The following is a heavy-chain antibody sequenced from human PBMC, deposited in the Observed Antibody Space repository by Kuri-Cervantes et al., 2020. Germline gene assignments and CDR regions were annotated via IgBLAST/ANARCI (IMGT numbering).Heavy chain of an antibody. D-gene: IGHD1-26*01. CDR1: EFSFSSYY. CDR2: INSDGSTT. CDR3: ARVAGGATLNAAY. J-gene: IGHJ4*02. Sequence: GGSLRLSCVASEFSFSSYYMHWVRQGPGKGLMWVSRINSDGSTTTYAESVKGRFTISRDNAKNSLYLQMNSLRAEDTAVYYCARVAGGATLNAAYWGQGTLVTVSS. V-gene: IGHV3-74*03.